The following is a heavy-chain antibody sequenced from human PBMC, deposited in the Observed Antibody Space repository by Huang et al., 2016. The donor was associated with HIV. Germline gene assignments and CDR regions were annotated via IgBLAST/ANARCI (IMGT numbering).Heavy chain of an antibody. CDR2: ISNDGSNN. J-gene: IGHJ3*02. V-gene: IGHV3-30-3*01. CDR3: ARAKDTWDAYDI. Sequence: QVQLVESGGGVVQPGRSLRLSCAASGFPFNNHAMHGVRKAQGKGLDWVAVISNDGSNNYYADSVKGRFTISRDSSKSTLFLHMTSLRTEDTAVYYCARAKDTWDAYDIWGQGTMVIVSS. CDR1: GFPFNNHA. D-gene: IGHD5-18*01.